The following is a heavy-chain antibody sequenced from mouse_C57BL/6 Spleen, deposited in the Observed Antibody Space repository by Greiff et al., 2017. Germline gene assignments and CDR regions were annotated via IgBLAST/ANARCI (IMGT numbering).Heavy chain of an antibody. D-gene: IGHD3-1*01. CDR2: IWSGGST. CDR3: ARRGLRGYAMDY. Sequence: QVQLQQSGPGLVQPSQSLSITCTVSGFSLTSYGVHWVRQSPGKGLEWLGVIWSGGSTDYNAAFISRLSISKDNSKSQVFFKMNSLQADDTALYYCARRGLRGYAMDYWGQGTSGTVSS. V-gene: IGHV2-2*01. J-gene: IGHJ4*01. CDR1: GFSLTSYG.